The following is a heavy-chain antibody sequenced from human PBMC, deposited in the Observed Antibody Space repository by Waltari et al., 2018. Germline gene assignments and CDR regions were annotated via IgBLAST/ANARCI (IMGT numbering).Heavy chain of an antibody. CDR3: ATRSYYEDSSGYDFRGDY. CDR2: CDPEDGET. J-gene: IGHJ4*02. Sequence: QVQLVQSGAEVKKPGASVKVSCKVSGYTLTELSMHWVRQDPGKGLEWMGGCDPEDGETIYAQKCQGRVTMTEDTPTDTAYMELSSLRTEDTSVYYCATRSYYEDSSGYDFRGDYWGQGTLVTVSS. V-gene: IGHV1-24*01. CDR1: GYTLTELS. D-gene: IGHD3-22*01.